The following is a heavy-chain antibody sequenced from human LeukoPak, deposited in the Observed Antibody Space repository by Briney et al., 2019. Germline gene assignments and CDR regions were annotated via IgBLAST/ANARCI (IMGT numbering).Heavy chain of an antibody. V-gene: IGHV3-30*18. CDR3: AKYGSYNYFDTSPDY. CDR1: GFTFSSYG. D-gene: IGHD3-22*01. Sequence: GGSLRLSCAASGFTFSSYGMHWVRQAPGKGLEWVAVISYDESNKNYADSVKGRFTISRDNSKNTLYLQMNSLRAEDTAVYFCAKYGSYNYFDTSPDYWGQGTLVTVSS. CDR2: ISYDESNK. J-gene: IGHJ4*02.